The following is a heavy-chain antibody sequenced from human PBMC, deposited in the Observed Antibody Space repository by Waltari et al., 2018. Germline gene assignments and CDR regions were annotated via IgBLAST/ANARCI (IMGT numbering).Heavy chain of an antibody. CDR2: IFSNDEK. Sequence: QVPLKESGPVLVKPTETLTLTCTVPGFSLSNARMGVSWTRQPPGKALEWLAHIFSNDEKSYSTSLKSRLTISKDTSKSQVVLTMTNMDPVDTATYYCARTRVVFGGGGLDYWGQGTLVTVSS. V-gene: IGHV2-26*01. D-gene: IGHD3-3*01. CDR1: GFSLSNARMG. CDR3: ARTRVVFGGGGLDY. J-gene: IGHJ4*02.